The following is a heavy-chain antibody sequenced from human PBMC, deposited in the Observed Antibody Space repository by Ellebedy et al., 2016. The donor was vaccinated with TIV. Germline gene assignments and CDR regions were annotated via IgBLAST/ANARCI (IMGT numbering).Heavy chain of an antibody. J-gene: IGHJ4*02. CDR3: AKGFGSSWFPLDY. CDR2: ISWDSGTT. D-gene: IGHD6-13*01. Sequence: GESLKISCAASGFTFDDYSMHWVRQAPGKGLEWVSLISWDSGTTYYADSVRGRFTISRDNRKSSLYLQMNSLRTEDTALYYCAKGFGSSWFPLDYWGQGTLVTVSS. CDR1: GFTFDDYS. V-gene: IGHV3-43*01.